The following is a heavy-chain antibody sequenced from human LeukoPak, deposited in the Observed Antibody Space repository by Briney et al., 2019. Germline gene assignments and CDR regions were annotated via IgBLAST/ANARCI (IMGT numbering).Heavy chain of an antibody. D-gene: IGHD3-3*01. CDR2: IYTSGST. J-gene: IGHJ3*02. V-gene: IGHV4-61*02. CDR1: GGSISSGSYY. CDR3: AGGYYDFWSGSRALNAFDI. Sequence: SETLSLTCTVSGGSISSGSYYWSWIRQPAGKGLEWIGRIYTSGSTNYNPSLKSRVTISVDTSKNQFPLKLSSVTAADTAVYYCAGGYYDFWSGSRALNAFDIWGQGTMVTVSS.